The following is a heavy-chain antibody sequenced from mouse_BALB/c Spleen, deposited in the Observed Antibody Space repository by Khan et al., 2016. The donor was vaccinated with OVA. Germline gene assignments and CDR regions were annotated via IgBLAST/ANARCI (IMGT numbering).Heavy chain of an antibody. CDR2: ISGDSNTI. CDR1: GFTFNSYG. J-gene: IGHJ2*01. V-gene: IGHV5-17*02. Sequence: EVELVESGGGLVQPGGSRKLSCAASGFTFNSYGMHWVRQAPEKGLEWVAYISGDSNTIYYTDTVKGRFIISRDNPKNTLFLQMTSLMSEDTAMYYCATSYYCGYYFDYWGPGTTLTVS. CDR3: ATSYYCGYYFDY. D-gene: IGHD1-1*01.